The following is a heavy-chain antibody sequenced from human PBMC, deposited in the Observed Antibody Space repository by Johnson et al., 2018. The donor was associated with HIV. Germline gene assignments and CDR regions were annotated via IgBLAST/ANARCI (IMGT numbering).Heavy chain of an antibody. J-gene: IGHJ3*02. D-gene: IGHD2-21*01. Sequence: VQLVESGGGVVRPGGSLRLSCAASGFTFDDYGMSWVRQAPGKGLEWVSGINWNGGSTGYADSVKGRFTISRDNAKNSLYLQMNSLRAEDTALDYCARERRTSILGMYPDAFDIWGQGTMVTVSS. CDR1: GFTFDDYG. CDR2: INWNGGST. V-gene: IGHV3-20*04. CDR3: ARERRTSILGMYPDAFDI.